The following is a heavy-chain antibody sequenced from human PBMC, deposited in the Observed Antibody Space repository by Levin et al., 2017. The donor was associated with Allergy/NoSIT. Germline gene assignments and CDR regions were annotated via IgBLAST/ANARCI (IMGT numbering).Heavy chain of an antibody. CDR1: GYTFTSYD. CDR3: ARGRAARRFDWFDP. D-gene: IGHD6-6*01. Sequence: GESLKISCKASGYTFTSYDINWVRQATGQGLEWMGWMNPNSGNTGYAQKFQGRVTMTRNTSISTAYMELSSLRSEDTAVYYCARGRAARRFDWFDPWGQGTLVTVSS. V-gene: IGHV1-8*01. CDR2: MNPNSGNT. J-gene: IGHJ5*02.